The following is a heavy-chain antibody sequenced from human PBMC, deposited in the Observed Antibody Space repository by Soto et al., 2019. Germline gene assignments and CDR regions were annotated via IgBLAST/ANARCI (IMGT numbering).Heavy chain of an antibody. CDR3: VTSRVSIAVAGETEYYFDY. CDR1: GYTFTGNY. Sequence: GASVKVSCKASGYTFTGNYIHWVRQAPGQGLEWMGWVNPNSGGTNYAQKFQGWVTMTRDTSISTAYMELSRLRSDDTAVYYCVTSRVSIAVAGETEYYFDYWGQGTLVTVSS. CDR2: VNPNSGGT. V-gene: IGHV1-2*04. J-gene: IGHJ4*02. D-gene: IGHD6-19*01.